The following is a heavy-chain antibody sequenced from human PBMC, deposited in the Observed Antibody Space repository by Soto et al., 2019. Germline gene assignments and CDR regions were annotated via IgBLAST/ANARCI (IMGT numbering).Heavy chain of an antibody. CDR3: AGLRNYYYYGMDV. Sequence: GGSLRLSCAASGFTFGSYWMSWVRQAPGKGLEWVANIKQDGSEKYYVDSVKGRFTISRDNAKNSLYLQMNSLRAEDTAVYYCAGLRNYYYYGMDVWGQGTTVTVSS. D-gene: IGHD3-16*01. J-gene: IGHJ6*02. V-gene: IGHV3-7*01. CDR2: IKQDGSEK. CDR1: GFTFGSYW.